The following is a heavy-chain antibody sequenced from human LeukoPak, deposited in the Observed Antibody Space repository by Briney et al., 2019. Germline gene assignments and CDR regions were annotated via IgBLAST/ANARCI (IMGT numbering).Heavy chain of an antibody. CDR1: GFTFSSYE. CDR2: ISSSGGSI. Sequence: GGSLRHSCAASGFTFSSYEMNWVRQAPGKGLEWVSYISSSGGSIYYADSVKGRFTMSRDNAKNSLYLQMNSLRDEDTAVYYCARDSGISWYFDSWGQGTLVTVSS. V-gene: IGHV3-48*03. CDR3: ARDSGISWYFDS. J-gene: IGHJ4*02. D-gene: IGHD6-13*01.